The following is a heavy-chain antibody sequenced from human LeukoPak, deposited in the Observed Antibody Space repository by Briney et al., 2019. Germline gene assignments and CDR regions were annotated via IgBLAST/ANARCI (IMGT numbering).Heavy chain of an antibody. CDR3: AKDEVVRGLVIRFDY. Sequence: GGSLRLSCAASGFILSSYGMHWVRQAPGKGLEWVAFIRYDGSNTYYADSVKGRFTISRDNSKNTLYLQMDSLRAEDTAMYYCAKDEVVRGLVIRFDYWGQGTLVTVSS. D-gene: IGHD3-10*01. CDR1: GFILSSYG. J-gene: IGHJ4*02. V-gene: IGHV3-30*02. CDR2: IRYDGSNT.